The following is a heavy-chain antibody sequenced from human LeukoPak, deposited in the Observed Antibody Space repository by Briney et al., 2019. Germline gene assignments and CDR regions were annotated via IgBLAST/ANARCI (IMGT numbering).Heavy chain of an antibody. CDR3: AREPDYDILTGDDY. D-gene: IGHD3-9*01. CDR2: IYSGGST. V-gene: IGHV3-53*01. CDR1: GFTVSSNY. Sequence: GGSLRLSCAASGFTVSSNYMSWVRQAPGKGLEWVSVIYSGGSTYYADSVKGRFTISRDNSKNTLYLQMNSLRAEDTAVYYCAREPDYDILTGDDYWGQGTLVTVSS. J-gene: IGHJ4*02.